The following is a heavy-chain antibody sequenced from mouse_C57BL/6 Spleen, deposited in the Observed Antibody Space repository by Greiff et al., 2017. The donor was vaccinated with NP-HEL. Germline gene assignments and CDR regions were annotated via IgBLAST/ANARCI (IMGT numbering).Heavy chain of an antibody. CDR1: GYTFTSYW. CDR2: IDPSDSYT. V-gene: IGHV1-59*01. CDR3: ARSGNYDGYPFAY. Sequence: QVQLQQPGAELVRPGTSVKLSCKASGYTFTSYWMHWVKQRPGQGLAWIGVIDPSDSYTNYNQKFKGKATLTVDTSSSTAYMQLSSLTSEDSAVYYCARSGNYDGYPFAYWGQGTLVTVSA. D-gene: IGHD2-3*01. J-gene: IGHJ3*01.